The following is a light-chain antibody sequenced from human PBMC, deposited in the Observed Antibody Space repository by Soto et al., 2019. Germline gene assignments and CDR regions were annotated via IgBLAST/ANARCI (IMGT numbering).Light chain of an antibody. CDR2: DVN. CDR1: SSDVGGYDY. CDR3: GAYAGGSTFV. Sequence: QSALTQPASVSGSPGQSITISCTGTSSDVGGYDYVSWYQQLPGKAPKLLIYDVNNRPSGVSHRFSGSKSGNTASLTISGLRSEVECDDYGGAYAGGSTFVFGTGT. J-gene: IGLJ1*01. V-gene: IGLV2-14*01.